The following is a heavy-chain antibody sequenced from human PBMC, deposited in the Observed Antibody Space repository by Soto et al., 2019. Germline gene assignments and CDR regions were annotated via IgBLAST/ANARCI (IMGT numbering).Heavy chain of an antibody. CDR3: ARGPQERGLMIEDY. D-gene: IGHD3-22*01. V-gene: IGHV3-21*01. CDR1: GFTFSSYS. J-gene: IGHJ4*02. Sequence: GGSLRLSCAASGFTFSSYSMNWVRQAPGKGLEWVSSISSSSSYIYYADSVKGRFTISRDNAKNSLYLQMNSLRAEDTAVYYCARGPQERGLMIEDYWGQGTLVTVSS. CDR2: ISSSSSYI.